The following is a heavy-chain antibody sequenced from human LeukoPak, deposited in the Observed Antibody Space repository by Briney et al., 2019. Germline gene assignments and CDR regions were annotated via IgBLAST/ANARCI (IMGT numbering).Heavy chain of an antibody. Sequence: GSLRLSCAASGFSFSSYEMNWVRQAPGKGLEWVSSISSSSSTIYYADSVKGRLTISRDNAKNALYLQMNSLRAEDTAVYYCASLIAAVPIWGQGTLVTVSS. D-gene: IGHD6-13*01. CDR2: ISSSSSTI. CDR3: ASLIAAVPI. CDR1: GFSFSSYE. V-gene: IGHV3-48*01. J-gene: IGHJ4*02.